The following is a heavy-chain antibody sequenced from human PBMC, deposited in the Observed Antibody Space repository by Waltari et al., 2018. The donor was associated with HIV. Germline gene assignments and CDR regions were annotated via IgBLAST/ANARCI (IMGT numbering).Heavy chain of an antibody. D-gene: IGHD6-6*01. J-gene: IGHJ2*01. CDR3: ARRFEQLGYFDL. CDR2: IYYSGIT. V-gene: IGHV4-39*01. Sequence: QLQLQESGPGLVKPSETLSLTCSVSGGSISSSRYYWGWVRQPPGRGLDWFGSIYYSGITYYNPSLKSRVTMSVDSSKSQFSLKLSSVTAADTAVYYCARRFEQLGYFDLWGRGTLVTVSS. CDR1: GGSISSSRYY.